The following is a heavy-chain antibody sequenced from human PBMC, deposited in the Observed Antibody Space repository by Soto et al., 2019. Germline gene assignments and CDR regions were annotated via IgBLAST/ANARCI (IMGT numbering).Heavy chain of an antibody. CDR3: ARDRWRGRYFDWLEDWFDP. Sequence: SETLSLTCTVSGGSISSYYWSWIRQPPGKGLEWIGYIYYSGSTNYNPSLKSRVTISVDTSKNQFSLKLSSVTAADTAVYYCARDRWRGRYFDWLEDWFDPWGQGTMVTVSS. J-gene: IGHJ5*02. D-gene: IGHD3-9*01. CDR2: IYYSGST. CDR1: GGSISSYY. V-gene: IGHV4-59*01.